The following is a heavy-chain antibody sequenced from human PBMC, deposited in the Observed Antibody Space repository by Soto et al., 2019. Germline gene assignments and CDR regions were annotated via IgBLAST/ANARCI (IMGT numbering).Heavy chain of an antibody. CDR1: GGSISSGDYY. CDR3: ARGGDDSSGYHPIDY. D-gene: IGHD3-22*01. J-gene: IGHJ4*02. CDR2: IYYSGST. Sequence: SETLSLTCTVSGGSISSGDYYWSWIRQPPGKGLEWIGYIYYSGSTYYNPSLKSRVTISVDTSKNQFSLKLSSVTAADTAVYYCARGGDDSSGYHPIDYCGQGTLVTVSS. V-gene: IGHV4-30-4*01.